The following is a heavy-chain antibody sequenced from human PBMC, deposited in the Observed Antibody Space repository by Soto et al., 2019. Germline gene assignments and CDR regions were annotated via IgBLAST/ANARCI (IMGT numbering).Heavy chain of an antibody. CDR2: IYYSGST. D-gene: IGHD3-9*01. V-gene: IGHV4-39*01. CDR1: GGSISSSSYY. J-gene: IGHJ6*03. CDR3: ARILNYDILTGPYYYYYYMDV. Sequence: SETLSLTCTVSGGSISSSSYYWGWIRQPPGKGLEWIGSIYYSGSTYYNPSLKSRVTISVDTSKNQFSLKLSSVTAADTAVYYCARILNYDILTGPYYYYYYMDVWGKGTTVTVSS.